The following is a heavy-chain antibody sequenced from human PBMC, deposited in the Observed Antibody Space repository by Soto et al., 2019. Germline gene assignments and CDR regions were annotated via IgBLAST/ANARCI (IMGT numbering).Heavy chain of an antibody. CDR2: ISYDGSNK. V-gene: IGHV3-30*18. Sequence: QVQLVESGGGVVQPGRSLRLSCAASGFTFSSYGMHWVRQAPGKGLEWVAVISYDGSNKYYADSVKGRFTISRDNSKNTLYLQMNSLRAEDTAVYYCAKDLVYVYGSGSYRDYWGQGTLVTVSS. CDR1: GFTFSSYG. CDR3: AKDLVYVYGSGSYRDY. D-gene: IGHD3-10*01. J-gene: IGHJ4*02.